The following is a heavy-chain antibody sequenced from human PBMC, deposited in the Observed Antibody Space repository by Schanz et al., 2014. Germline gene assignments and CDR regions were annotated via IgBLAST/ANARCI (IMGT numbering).Heavy chain of an antibody. CDR3: ARDTTWRLDL. D-gene: IGHD1-1*01. J-gene: IGHJ2*01. CDR1: GGSIRSGTYY. V-gene: IGHV4-61*02. Sequence: VQLQQWGAGLVKPSQTLSLTCTVSGGSIRSGTYYWSWIRQPAGKALEWVGRVFPNGITNYNPSLKSRVPISLDTSKTQFSLTLTSLTAADTAVYYCARDTTWRLDLWGRGTLVTVSS. CDR2: VFPNGIT.